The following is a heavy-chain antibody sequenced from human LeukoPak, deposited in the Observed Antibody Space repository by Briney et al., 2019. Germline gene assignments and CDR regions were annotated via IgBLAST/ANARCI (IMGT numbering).Heavy chain of an antibody. D-gene: IGHD3-3*01. CDR3: ASPTTFRGSGLDY. V-gene: IGHV1-69*05. CDR2: IIPIFGTA. Sequence: SVKVSCKASGGTFSSYAISWVRQAPGQGLEWMGRIIPIFGTANYAQKFQGRVTITTDESTSTAYMELSSLRSEDTAVYYCASPTTFRGSGLDYWSQGTLVTVSS. J-gene: IGHJ4*02. CDR1: GGTFSSYA.